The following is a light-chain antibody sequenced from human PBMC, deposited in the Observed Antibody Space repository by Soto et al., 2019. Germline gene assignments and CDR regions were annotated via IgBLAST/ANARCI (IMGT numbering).Light chain of an antibody. Sequence: QSALTQPASVSGSPGQSITISCTGTSSDVGGYDSVSWYQQHPGKAPQLMIFDVSNRPSGVSSRFSGSKSGNTASLSISGLQTEDEAKYYCSSYPSSSSRVFGGGTKLTVL. J-gene: IGLJ3*02. CDR2: DVS. CDR3: SSYPSSSSRV. CDR1: SSDVGGYDS. V-gene: IGLV2-14*03.